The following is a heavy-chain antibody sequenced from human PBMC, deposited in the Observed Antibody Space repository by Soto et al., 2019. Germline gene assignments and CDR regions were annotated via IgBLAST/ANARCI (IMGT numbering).Heavy chain of an antibody. J-gene: IGHJ4*02. CDR3: AKWLLGGYAVPHNDYFDY. D-gene: IGHD3-16*01. CDR2: ISGSGGST. V-gene: IGHV3-23*01. Sequence: PGGSLRLSCAASGFTFSSYAMSWVRQAPGKGLEWVSAISGSGGSTYYADSVKGRFTISRDNSKNTLYLQMNSLRAEDTAVYYCAKWLLGGYAVPHNDYFDYWGQGTLVTVSS. CDR1: GFTFSSYA.